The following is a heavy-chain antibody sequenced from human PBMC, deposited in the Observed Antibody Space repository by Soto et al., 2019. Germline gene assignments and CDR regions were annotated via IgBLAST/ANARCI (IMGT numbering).Heavy chain of an antibody. J-gene: IGHJ4*02. CDR1: GFTFSSYA. V-gene: IGHV3-23*01. D-gene: IGHD1-26*01. CDR3: AKGSPGSYYYFDY. CDR2: ISGSGGST. Sequence: GESLKISCAASGFTFSSYAMSWVRQAPGKGLEWVSAISGSGGSTYYADSVKGRFTISRDNSKNTLYLQMNSLRAEDTAVYYCAKGSPGSYYYFDYWGQGTLVTVSS.